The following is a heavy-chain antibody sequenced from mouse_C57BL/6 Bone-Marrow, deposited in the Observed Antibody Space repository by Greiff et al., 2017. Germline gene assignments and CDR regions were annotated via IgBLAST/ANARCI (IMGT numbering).Heavy chain of an antibody. D-gene: IGHD1-1*01. J-gene: IGHJ1*03. CDR3: ARYGITTGYGDV. CDR1: GYTFTSYT. V-gene: IGHV1-4*01. Sequence: QVQLQQSGAELARPGASVKMSCKASGYTFTSYTMHWVKQRPGQGLEWIGYINPCSGYTKYNQKFKDKATLTADKSSSTAYMQLSSLTSEDSAVYYCARYGITTGYGDVWGTGTTVTVSS. CDR2: INPCSGYT.